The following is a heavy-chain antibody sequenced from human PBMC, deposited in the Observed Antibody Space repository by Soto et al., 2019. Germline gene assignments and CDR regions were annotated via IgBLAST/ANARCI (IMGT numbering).Heavy chain of an antibody. CDR2: IVVGTADT. Sequence: QTQLLQSGPEVKKPGTSVKVSCRASGFAFSTSAVQWVRQARGQRLEWIGWIVVGTADTNYAQKFQERVTITTDSSTNTAYLELGSLRFDDTAVYYCAASHRSPHYYYGMDVWGQGTTVTVSS. CDR1: GFAFSTSA. CDR3: AASHRSPHYYYGMDV. V-gene: IGHV1-58*03. J-gene: IGHJ6*02.